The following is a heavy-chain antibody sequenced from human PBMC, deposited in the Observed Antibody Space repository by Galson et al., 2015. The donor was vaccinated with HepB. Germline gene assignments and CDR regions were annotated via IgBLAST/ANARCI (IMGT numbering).Heavy chain of an antibody. V-gene: IGHV5-51*01. CDR1: GYSFPSYW. J-gene: IGHJ6*02. CDR3: AVGPYYYDSSGYWGGRYYYYGMDV. D-gene: IGHD3-22*01. Sequence: QSGAEVTKPGESLKISCKGSGYSFPSYWIGWVRQMPGKGLEWMGIIYPGDSDTRYSPSFQGQVTISADKSISTAYLQWSSLKASDTAMYYCAVGPYYYDSSGYWGGRYYYYGMDVWGQGTTVTVSS. CDR2: IYPGDSDT.